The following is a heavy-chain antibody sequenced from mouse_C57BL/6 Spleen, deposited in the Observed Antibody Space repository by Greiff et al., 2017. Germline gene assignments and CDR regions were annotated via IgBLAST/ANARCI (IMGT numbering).Heavy chain of an antibody. CDR1: GYTFTSYW. D-gene: IGHD4-1*01. CDR2: IYPGNSDT. CDR3: TRSDNWVYAMDY. J-gene: IGHJ4*01. Sequence: VQLQQSGTVLARPGASVKMSCKTSGYTFTSYWMHWVKQRPGQGLEWIGAIYPGNSDTSYNQKFKGKAKLTAVTSASTAYMELSSLTNEDSAVYYCTRSDNWVYAMDYWGQGTSVTVSS. V-gene: IGHV1-5*01.